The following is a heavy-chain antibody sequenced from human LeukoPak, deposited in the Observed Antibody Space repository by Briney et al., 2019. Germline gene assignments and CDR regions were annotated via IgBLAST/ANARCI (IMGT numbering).Heavy chain of an antibody. Sequence: GGSLRPSFTASGFTFSSYWMNWVRQVPGKELEWVAIIKSDGTEEHYLDSVKGRFTISRDNANNLLFLQMNNLRAEDTAVYYCAGGGDYLIDYWGQGTLVTVSS. J-gene: IGHJ4*02. CDR3: AGGGDYLIDY. V-gene: IGHV3-7*01. CDR2: IKSDGTEE. D-gene: IGHD2-21*01. CDR1: GFTFSSYW.